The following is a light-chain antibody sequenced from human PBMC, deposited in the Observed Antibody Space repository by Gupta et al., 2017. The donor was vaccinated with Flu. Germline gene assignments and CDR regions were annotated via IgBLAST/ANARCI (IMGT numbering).Light chain of an antibody. CDR2: DVS. CDR3: SSETTTNTLVV. CDR1: SGDRGGYNY. J-gene: IGLJ2*01. V-gene: IGLV2-14*04. Sequence: SCTGRSGDRGGYNYVHVDQQHPGNAPKLIIFDVSNRPSGVSNRFSGSKSGNTAALTISWLQAEDEADYYCSSETTTNTLVVFGGGTKLTVL.